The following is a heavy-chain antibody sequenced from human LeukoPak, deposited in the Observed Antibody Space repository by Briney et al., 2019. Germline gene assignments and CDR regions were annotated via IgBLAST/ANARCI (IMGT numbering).Heavy chain of an antibody. J-gene: IGHJ4*02. CDR3: ARLITFSSSWYLGY. Sequence: SETLSLTCAVSGGSISSGGYSWSWIRQPPGKGLEWIGYIYHSGSTYYNPSLKSRVTISVDRSKNQFSLKLSSVTAADTAMYYCARLITFSSSWYLGYWGQETLVTVSS. D-gene: IGHD6-13*01. CDR1: GGSISSGGYS. CDR2: IYHSGST. V-gene: IGHV4-30-2*01.